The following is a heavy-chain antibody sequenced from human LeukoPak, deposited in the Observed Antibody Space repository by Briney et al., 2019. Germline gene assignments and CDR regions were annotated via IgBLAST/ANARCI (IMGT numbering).Heavy chain of an antibody. Sequence: GGSLSLSWAASGFTFSYYRMNGVGRAPGKGLEWISYSNTDGTISYADSVKGRFTISRDNAENSLYLQMNSRRDEDTAVYFWVRDRDYAFDFWGQGTMVTVSS. CDR3: VRDRDYAFDF. CDR1: GFTFSYYR. V-gene: IGHV3-48*02. J-gene: IGHJ3*01. CDR2: SNTDGTI.